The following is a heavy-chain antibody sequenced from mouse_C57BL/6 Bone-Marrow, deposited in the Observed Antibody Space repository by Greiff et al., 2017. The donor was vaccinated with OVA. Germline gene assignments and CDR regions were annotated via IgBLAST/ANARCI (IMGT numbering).Heavy chain of an antibody. CDR3: ARGGIYYDYSYYFDY. CDR2: IYPGSGNT. V-gene: IGHV1-76*01. Sequence: VQLQQSGAELVRPGASVKLSCKASGYTFTDYYINWVKQRPGQGLEWIARIYPGSGNTYYNEKFKGKATLTAEKSSSTAYMQLSSLTSEDSAVYFCARGGIYYDYSYYFDYWGQGTTLTVSS. D-gene: IGHD2-4*01. J-gene: IGHJ2*01. CDR1: GYTFTDYY.